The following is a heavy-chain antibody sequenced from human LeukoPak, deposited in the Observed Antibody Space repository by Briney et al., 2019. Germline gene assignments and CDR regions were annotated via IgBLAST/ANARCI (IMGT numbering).Heavy chain of an antibody. CDR3: AKDDYSYYAMDV. CDR1: GFTFSNYA. Sequence: GGSLRLSCAASGFTFSNYAMSWVRQAPGKGLEWVSTISGSGGSTFYADSLKGRFTISRDNSRNTLYLQMNSLRAEDTAIYYCAKDDYSYYAMDVWGRGTTVTVSS. CDR2: ISGSGGST. J-gene: IGHJ6*02. V-gene: IGHV3-23*01.